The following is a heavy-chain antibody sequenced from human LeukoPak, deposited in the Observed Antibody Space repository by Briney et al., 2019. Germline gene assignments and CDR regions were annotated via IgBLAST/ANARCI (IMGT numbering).Heavy chain of an antibody. J-gene: IGHJ4*02. D-gene: IGHD3-10*01. Sequence: GGSLRLSCAASGFTFDNYAMHWVRQAPGKGLEWVSTISWNSGNLGYADSVRGRFTISRDNAKNSLYLQMNNLRAEDMALYYCAKAHGSGMPPDFWGQGTLVTVSS. CDR2: ISWNSGNL. V-gene: IGHV3-9*03. CDR3: AKAHGSGMPPDF. CDR1: GFTFDNYA.